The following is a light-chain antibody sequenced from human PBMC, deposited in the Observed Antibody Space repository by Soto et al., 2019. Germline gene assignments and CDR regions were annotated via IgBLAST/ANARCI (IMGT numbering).Light chain of an antibody. J-gene: IGLJ1*01. Sequence: QSALTQPPSASGSPGQSVTISCTRTSSDVGGYNYVSWYQQHPGKAPKLMIYEFSRRPSGVPDRFSGSRSANTAFLTVSGLQAEDEADYYCCSYAGNDNFYVFGTGTKVTVL. CDR1: SSDVGGYNY. CDR2: EFS. V-gene: IGLV2-8*01. CDR3: CSYAGNDNFYV.